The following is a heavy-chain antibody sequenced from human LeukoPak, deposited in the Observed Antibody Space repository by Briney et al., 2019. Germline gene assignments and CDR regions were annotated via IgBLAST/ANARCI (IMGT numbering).Heavy chain of an antibody. CDR3: ARARIAYYYGMDV. Sequence: GGSLRLSCAASGFTFSSNWMSWVRQAPGKGLEWVAVIWYDGSNKYYADSVKGRFTISRDNSKNTLYLQMNSLRAEDTAVYYCARARIAYYYGMDVWGQGTTVTVSS. V-gene: IGHV3-33*08. CDR1: GFTFSSNW. J-gene: IGHJ6*02. D-gene: IGHD2-21*01. CDR2: IWYDGSNK.